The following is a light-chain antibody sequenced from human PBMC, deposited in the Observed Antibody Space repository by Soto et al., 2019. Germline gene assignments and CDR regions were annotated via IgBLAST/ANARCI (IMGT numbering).Light chain of an antibody. CDR2: EGS. CDR1: SSDVGSYNL. CDR3: CSYAGSSAVV. Sequence: QSALTQPASVSGSPGQSITISCTGTSSDVGSYNLVSWYQQHPGKAPKLMIYEGSKRPSGVSNRFSGSKSGNTASLTISGLLAEDAADYYCCSYAGSSAVVFGGGATLTVL. V-gene: IGLV2-23*01. J-gene: IGLJ2*01.